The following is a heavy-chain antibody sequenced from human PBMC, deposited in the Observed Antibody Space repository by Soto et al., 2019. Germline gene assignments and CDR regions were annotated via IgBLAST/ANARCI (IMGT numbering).Heavy chain of an antibody. Sequence: EVQLVESGGGLVQPGGSLRLSCAASGFTLSNYWMHWARQAPGKGLVWVSRISSDGSSTNYADSVKGLFTISGDNAKNTLHLQMNRRRAEDTAVYYSARVPYCSSSSCYSYFDSWGQGTLVTVSS. D-gene: IGHD2-2*01. CDR3: ARVPYCSSSSCYSYFDS. CDR2: ISSDGSST. CDR1: GFTLSNYW. J-gene: IGHJ4*02. V-gene: IGHV3-74*01.